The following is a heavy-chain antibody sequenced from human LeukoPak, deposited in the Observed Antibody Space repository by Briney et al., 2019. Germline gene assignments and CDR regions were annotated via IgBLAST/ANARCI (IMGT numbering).Heavy chain of an antibody. CDR2: IRSKAYGGTT. D-gene: IGHD2-15*01. J-gene: IGHJ6*02. V-gene: IGHV3-49*03. CDR3: TRNRVVVDATPASYYYYGMDV. Sequence: GGSLRLSCTASGFTFGDNAMSWFRQAPGKGLEWVGFIRSKAYGGTTEYAASVKGRFTISRDDSESIAYLLMNSLKTEDTAVYYCTRNRVVVDATPASYYYYGMDVWGQGTTVTVSS. CDR1: GFTFGDNA.